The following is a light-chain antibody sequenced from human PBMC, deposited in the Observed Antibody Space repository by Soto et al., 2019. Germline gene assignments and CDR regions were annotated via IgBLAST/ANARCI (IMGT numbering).Light chain of an antibody. V-gene: IGKV3-15*01. Sequence: EIVMTQSPATLSVSPGERATLSCRASHSVGSNLACYQQKPGQAPRLLIYGASTRATGIPARFSGSGSGTEFTLTISSLQSEDFAIYFCQQYNNWPPDRTFGQGTKVEIK. CDR3: QQYNNWPPDRT. J-gene: IGKJ1*01. CDR1: HSVGSN. CDR2: GAS.